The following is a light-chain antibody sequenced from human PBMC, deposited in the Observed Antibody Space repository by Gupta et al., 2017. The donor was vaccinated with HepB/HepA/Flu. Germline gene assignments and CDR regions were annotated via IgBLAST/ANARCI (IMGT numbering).Light chain of an antibody. J-gene: IGLJ1*01. CDR3: CLYAGTYTYL. CDR2: DVS. V-gene: IGLV2-11*01. Sequence: QSALTQPRSVSGSPGQSVTISCTGTSSDVVNYNYVSWYQQHPGKAPKLMIYDVSKRPSGVPDRFSGSKSGNTASLTISGLQAEDEADYYCCLYAGTYTYLFGTATKVTV. CDR1: SSDVVNYNY.